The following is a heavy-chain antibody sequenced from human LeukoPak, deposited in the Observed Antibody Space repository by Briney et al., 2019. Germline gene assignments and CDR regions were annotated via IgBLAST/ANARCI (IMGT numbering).Heavy chain of an antibody. CDR2: INHSGST. D-gene: IGHD3-10*01. CDR3: ARGFLGSGKYMDV. V-gene: IGHV4-38-2*02. Sequence: SETLSLTCTVSGYSISSGYYWGWIRQPPGKGLEWIGEINHSGSTNYNPSLKSRVTISVDTSKNQFSLKLSSVTAADTAVYYCARGFLGSGKYMDVWGKGTTVTVSS. J-gene: IGHJ6*03. CDR1: GYSISSGYY.